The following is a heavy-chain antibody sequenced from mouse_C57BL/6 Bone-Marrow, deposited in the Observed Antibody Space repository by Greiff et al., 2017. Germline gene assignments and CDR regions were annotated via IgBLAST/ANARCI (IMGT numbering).Heavy chain of an antibody. J-gene: IGHJ1*03. V-gene: IGHV2-5*01. CDR2: IWRGGST. CDR3: AKEGYYGSLWYFDV. CDR1: GFSLTSYG. Sequence: VQLQQSGPGLVQPSQSLSITCTVSGFSLTSYGVHWVRQSPGKGLEWLGVIWRGGSTDYNAAFMSRLGITKDNSKSQVFFKMNSLQADDTAIYYCAKEGYYGSLWYFDVWGTGTTVTVSS. D-gene: IGHD1-1*01.